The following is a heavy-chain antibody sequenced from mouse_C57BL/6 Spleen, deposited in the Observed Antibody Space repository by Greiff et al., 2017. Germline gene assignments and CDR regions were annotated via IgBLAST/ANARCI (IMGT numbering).Heavy chain of an antibody. CDR3: ARYYYGSSYYFDY. CDR1: GFTFSSYA. D-gene: IGHD1-1*01. Sequence: DVQLVESGGGLVKPGGSLKLSCAASGFTFSSYAMSWVRQTPEKRLEWVATISDGGSYTYYPDNVKGRFTISRDKAKNNLYLQMSHLKSEDTAMYYCARYYYGSSYYFDYWGQGTTLTVSS. J-gene: IGHJ2*01. CDR2: ISDGGSYT. V-gene: IGHV5-4*01.